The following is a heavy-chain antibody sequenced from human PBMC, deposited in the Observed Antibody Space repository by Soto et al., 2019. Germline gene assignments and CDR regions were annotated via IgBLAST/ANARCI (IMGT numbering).Heavy chain of an antibody. D-gene: IGHD3-22*01. V-gene: IGHV3-30*18. CDR3: AKEFRDSSGDYYYGRNYYYAMDV. J-gene: IGHJ6*02. CDR1: GFTFSNYG. Sequence: QVRLVESGGAGVQAGTSLRLYCAASGFTFSNYGMHWVRQAPGKGLAWVAIISYDDTNKFYADSVKGRFTISRDSSKNVLYLEMNSLRREDTAVYFCAKEFRDSSGDYYYGRNYYYAMDVWGQGTTVTVS. CDR2: ISYDDTNK.